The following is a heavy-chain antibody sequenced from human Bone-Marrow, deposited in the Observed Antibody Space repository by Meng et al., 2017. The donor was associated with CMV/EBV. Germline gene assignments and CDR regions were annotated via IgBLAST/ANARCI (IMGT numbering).Heavy chain of an antibody. CDR3: ARSPGYPREFGY. V-gene: IGHV4-4*07. CDR1: GGSISSYY. CDR2: IYTSGST. J-gene: IGHJ4*02. Sequence: GSLRLSCTVSGGSISSYYWSWIRQPAGKRLEWIGRIYTSGSTNYNPSLKSRVTMSVDTSKNQFSLKLRSVTAADTAVYYCARSPGYPREFGYWGQGTLVTVSS. D-gene: IGHD3-10*01.